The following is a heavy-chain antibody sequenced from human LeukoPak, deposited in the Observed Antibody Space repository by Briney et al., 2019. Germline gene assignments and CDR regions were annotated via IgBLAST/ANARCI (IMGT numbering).Heavy chain of an antibody. Sequence: ASVKVSCKAFGYTFTGYYMHWVRQAPGQGLEWMGWINPNSGGTNYAQKFQGRVTMTRDTSISTAYMELSRLRSDDTAVYYCARDYKLWSGYYYYFDYWGQGTLVTVSS. J-gene: IGHJ4*02. D-gene: IGHD3-3*01. CDR2: INPNSGGT. CDR3: ARDYKLWSGYYYYFDY. CDR1: GYTFTGYY. V-gene: IGHV1-2*02.